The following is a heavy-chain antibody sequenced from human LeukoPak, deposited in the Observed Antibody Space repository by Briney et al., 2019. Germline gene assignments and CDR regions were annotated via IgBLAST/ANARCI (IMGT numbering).Heavy chain of an antibody. J-gene: IGHJ4*02. V-gene: IGHV3-48*03. Sequence: GGSLRLSCAASGFTFSSYEMNWVRQAPGKGMEWVSYISSSGSAIYFADSVKGRFTISRDKAKNSLYLQMNSLRAEDTAVYYCARGFLTGYREFDYWGQGTLVTVSS. D-gene: IGHD3-9*01. CDR3: ARGFLTGYREFDY. CDR2: ISSSGSAI. CDR1: GFTFSSYE.